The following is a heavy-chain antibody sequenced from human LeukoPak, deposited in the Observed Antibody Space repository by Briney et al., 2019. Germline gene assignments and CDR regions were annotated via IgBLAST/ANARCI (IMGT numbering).Heavy chain of an antibody. J-gene: IGHJ4*02. CDR2: MNPNTGNT. Sequence: ASVKVSCKASGYTFTSYDINWVRQATGQGLEWVGWMNPNTGNTGYAQKFQGRVTMTRNTSISTAYMELGSLRSEDTAVYYCARGGWAAAYGNYWGQGTLVTVSS. V-gene: IGHV1-8*01. CDR1: GYTFTSYD. CDR3: ARGGWAAAYGNY. D-gene: IGHD1-14*01.